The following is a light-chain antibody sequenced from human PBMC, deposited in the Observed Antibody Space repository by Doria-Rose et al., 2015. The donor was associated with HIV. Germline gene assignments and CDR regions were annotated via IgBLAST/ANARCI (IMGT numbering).Light chain of an antibody. J-gene: IGKJ1*01. CDR2: DAS. Sequence: TQSPGTLSLSPGERATLSCRASQRVKSSYLAWYQQKPGQAPRLLIYDASTRATGIPDRSSGSGSGTDFTLTINRLEPEDFALYYCHQYGTSWTFGQGTKVEI. V-gene: IGKV3-20*01. CDR3: HQYGTSWT. CDR1: QRVKSSY.